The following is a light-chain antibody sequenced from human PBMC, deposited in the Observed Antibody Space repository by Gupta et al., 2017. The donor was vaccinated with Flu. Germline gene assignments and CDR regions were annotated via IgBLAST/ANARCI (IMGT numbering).Light chain of an antibody. CDR2: DAS. CDR1: QSVSSY. V-gene: IGKV3-11*01. J-gene: IGKJ1*01. Sequence: EVDLTHSPATLSLSPGESATLSCRASQSVSSYLAWYQQKPGQEPRLLIYDASNRATGIPARCSGSGSGKDFTITISSLEPEDVAVYYCQQHTNSPRTFGQGTKVEIK. CDR3: QQHTNSPRT.